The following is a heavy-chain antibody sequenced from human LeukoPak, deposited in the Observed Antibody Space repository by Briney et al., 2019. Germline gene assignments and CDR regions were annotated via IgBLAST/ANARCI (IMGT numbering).Heavy chain of an antibody. CDR2: VISNGGST. D-gene: IGHD6-19*01. V-gene: IGHV3-64*04. Sequence: QTRGSLRLSCSASGFTSSSYAMNWVRQAPGKGLEYVSGVISNGGSTHYADSVKGRFTISRDNSKNTLYLQMNSLRAEETAVYYCARGPYAVGFDYWGQGTLVTVSS. CDR3: ARGPYAVGFDY. J-gene: IGHJ4*02. CDR1: GFTSSSYA.